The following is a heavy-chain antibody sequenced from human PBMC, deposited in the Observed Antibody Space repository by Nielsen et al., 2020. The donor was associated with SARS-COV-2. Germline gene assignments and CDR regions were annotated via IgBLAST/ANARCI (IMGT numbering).Heavy chain of an antibody. D-gene: IGHD6-13*01. CDR2: IYHSGST. CDR1: GGSISSSSYY. Sequence: SETLSLTCTVSGGSISSSSYYWGWIRQPPGKGLEWIGEIYHSGSTNYNPSLKSRVTISVDKSKNQFSLKLSSVTAADTAVYYCARHRRIPSIAAAPAWFDPWGQGTLVTVSS. J-gene: IGHJ5*02. V-gene: IGHV4-39*07. CDR3: ARHRRIPSIAAAPAWFDP.